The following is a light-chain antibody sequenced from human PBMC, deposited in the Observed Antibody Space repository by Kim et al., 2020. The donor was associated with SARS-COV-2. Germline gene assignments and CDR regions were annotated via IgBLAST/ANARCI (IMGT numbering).Light chain of an antibody. Sequence: DIQLTQSPSFLSASVGDRVTITCRASQGINSYLAWYQQISGEAPKLLIYDASTLQSGVPSRFSGSGSGTEFTLTISSLQPEDFATYYCQQLKSYPSTFGQGTKVDIK. J-gene: IGKJ1*01. CDR2: DAS. CDR1: QGINSY. V-gene: IGKV1-9*01. CDR3: QQLKSYPST.